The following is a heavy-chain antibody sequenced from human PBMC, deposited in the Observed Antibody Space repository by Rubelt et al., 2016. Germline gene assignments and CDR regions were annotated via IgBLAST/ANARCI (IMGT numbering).Heavy chain of an antibody. J-gene: IGHJ4*02. V-gene: IGHV3-15*01. CDR3: TTDDVYRYGYGVDY. D-gene: IGHD5-18*01. Sequence: GGGLVKPGGSLRLSCAASGFTFSNAWMSWVRQAPGKGLEWVGRIKSKTDGGTTDYAAPVKGRFTISRDDSKNTLYLQMNSLKTEDTAVYYCTTDDVYRYGYGVDYWGQGTRVTVSS. CDR2: IKSKTDGGTT. CDR1: GFTFSNAW.